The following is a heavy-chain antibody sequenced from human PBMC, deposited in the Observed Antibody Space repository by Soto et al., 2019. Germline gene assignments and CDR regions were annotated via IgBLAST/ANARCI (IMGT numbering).Heavy chain of an antibody. CDR3: ARESRGLELRVGYYYYGMDV. J-gene: IGHJ6*02. Sequence: GGSLRLSCAASGFTFSSYAMHWVRQAPGKGLEWVAVISYDGSNKYYADSVKGRFTISRDNSKNTLYLQMNSLRAEDTAVYYCARESRGLELRVGYYYYGMDVWGQGTTVTVSS. CDR1: GFTFSSYA. D-gene: IGHD1-7*01. CDR2: ISYDGSNK. V-gene: IGHV3-30-3*01.